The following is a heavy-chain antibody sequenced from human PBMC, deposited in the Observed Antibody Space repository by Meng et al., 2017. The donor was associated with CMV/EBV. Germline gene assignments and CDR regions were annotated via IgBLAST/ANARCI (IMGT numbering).Heavy chain of an antibody. D-gene: IGHD1-26*01. CDR2: VRGDESMI. V-gene: IGHV3-74*01. J-gene: IGHJ4*02. CDR3: TREGYSGSLDY. Sequence: LSCAVSGFPVSNYWMHWVRPAPGKGLVWVSHVRGDESMIPYADSVKGRFSISRDNAKNHLYLQMNSLRAEDTAVYYCTREGYSGSLDYWGQGTLVTVSS. CDR1: GFPVSNYW.